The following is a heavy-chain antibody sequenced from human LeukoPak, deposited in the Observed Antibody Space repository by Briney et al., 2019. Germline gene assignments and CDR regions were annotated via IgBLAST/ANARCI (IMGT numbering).Heavy chain of an antibody. V-gene: IGHV1-2*06. CDR3: ARDNLIPDYDILTGYYRGDFDI. Sequence: ASVKVSCKASGYTFTGYYMHWVRQAPGQGLEWMGRINPNSGGTNYAQKFQGRVTMTRDTSISTAYMELSRLRSDDTAVYYCARDNLIPDYDILTGYYRGDFDIWGQGTMVTVSS. J-gene: IGHJ3*02. CDR2: INPNSGGT. D-gene: IGHD3-9*01. CDR1: GYTFTGYY.